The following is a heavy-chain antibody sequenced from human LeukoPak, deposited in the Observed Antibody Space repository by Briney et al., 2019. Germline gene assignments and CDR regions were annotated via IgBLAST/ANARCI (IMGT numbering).Heavy chain of an antibody. CDR1: GFTFGSYS. J-gene: IGHJ2*01. CDR2: IGGDGLTT. Sequence: GGSLRLSCAASGFTFGSYSMHWVRQAPGKGPEFVSVIGGDGLTTFYADSVKDRFTISRDNSKSTLYPEMGSLRAEDMAVYYCAREGGGSGLWYYDLWGRGTLVTVSS. D-gene: IGHD1-26*01. V-gene: IGHV3-64*02. CDR3: AREGGGSGLWYYDL.